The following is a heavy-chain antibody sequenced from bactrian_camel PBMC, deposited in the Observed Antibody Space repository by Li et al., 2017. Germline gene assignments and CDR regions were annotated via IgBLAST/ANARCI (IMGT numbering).Heavy chain of an antibody. Sequence: HVQLVESGGGSVQAGETLRLSCTAFGFTFDDSNMGWYRQAPGNECELVSTISSDGSTYYARSVKGRFTVSQDNVKTTLYLQMDNLKPGDTAMYYCAAGSCDYCSGSWCPNFVFFGQRTQVTVS. V-gene: IGHV3S55*01. CDR1: GFTFDDSN. D-gene: IGHD3*01. J-gene: IGHJ4*01. CDR2: ISSDGST.